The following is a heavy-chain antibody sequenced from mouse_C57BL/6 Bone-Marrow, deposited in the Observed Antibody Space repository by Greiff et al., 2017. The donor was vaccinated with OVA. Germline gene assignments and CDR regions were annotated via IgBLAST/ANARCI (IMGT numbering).Heavy chain of an antibody. D-gene: IGHD2-2*01. Sequence: VQLQQSGPELVKPGASVKISCKASGYTFTDYYMNWVKQSHGKSLEWIGDINPNNGGTSYNQKFKGKATLTVDKSSSTAYMELRSLTSEDSAVYYCASSIYYGYDRLAYWGQGTLVTVSA. J-gene: IGHJ3*01. CDR3: ASSIYYGYDRLAY. CDR2: INPNNGGT. CDR1: GYTFTDYY. V-gene: IGHV1-26*01.